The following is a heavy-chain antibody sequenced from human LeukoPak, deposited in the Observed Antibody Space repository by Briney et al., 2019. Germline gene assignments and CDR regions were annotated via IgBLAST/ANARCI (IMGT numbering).Heavy chain of an antibody. D-gene: IGHD5-18*01. CDR1: GGSISRYY. CDR3: ARAVDTAMASFDY. Sequence: PSETLSLTCTVSGGSISRYYWSWIRQPPGKGLEWIGYIYYSGSTNYNPSLKSRVTISVDTSKNQFSLKLSSVTAADTAVYYCARAVDTAMASFDYWGREPWSPSPQ. CDR2: IYYSGST. J-gene: IGHJ4*02. V-gene: IGHV4-59*01.